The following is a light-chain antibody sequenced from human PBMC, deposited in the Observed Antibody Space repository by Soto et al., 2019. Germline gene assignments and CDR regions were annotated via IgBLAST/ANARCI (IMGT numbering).Light chain of an antibody. CDR1: QGVGSN. V-gene: IGKV3-15*01. CDR3: QQYDNRPPFT. Sequence: EVAMTQYPATLSVSPGERAILSCRTSQGVGSNLAWYQQKPVLPPRLLIYGASTRATGIPARFSGSGSGTEFTLTISSLQSEDFAVYYCQQYDNRPPFTFGPGTKVDIK. CDR2: GAS. J-gene: IGKJ3*01.